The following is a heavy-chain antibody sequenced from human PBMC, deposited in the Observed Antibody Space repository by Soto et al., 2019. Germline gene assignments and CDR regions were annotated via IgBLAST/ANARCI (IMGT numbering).Heavy chain of an antibody. D-gene: IGHD4-4*01. CDR1: GYTFTSYA. CDR2: INAGSGNT. CDR3: ASSYSNSALIAYSSHGMDV. J-gene: IGHJ6*04. Sequence: GASVKVSCKASGYTFTSYAMHWVRQAPGQRLEWMGWINAGSGNTKYSQRFQGRVTITRDTSASTAYMELSSLRSEDTAVYSCASSYSNSALIAYSSHGMDVWAKGTTVTVSS. V-gene: IGHV1-3*01.